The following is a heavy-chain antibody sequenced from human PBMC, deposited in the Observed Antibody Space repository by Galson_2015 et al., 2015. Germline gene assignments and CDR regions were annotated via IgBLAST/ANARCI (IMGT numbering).Heavy chain of an antibody. CDR2: IIPIFGTA. V-gene: IGHV1-69*13. Sequence: SVKVSCKASGGTFSSYAISWVRQAPGQGLEWMGGIIPIFGTANYAQKFQGRVTITADESTSTAYMELSSLRSEDTAVYYCARDPGIFPYWFDPWGQGTLVTVSS. D-gene: IGHD2/OR15-2a*01. CDR3: ARDPGIFPYWFDP. CDR1: GGTFSSYA. J-gene: IGHJ5*02.